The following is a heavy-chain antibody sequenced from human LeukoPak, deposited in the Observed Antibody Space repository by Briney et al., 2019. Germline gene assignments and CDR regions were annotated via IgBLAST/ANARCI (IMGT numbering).Heavy chain of an antibody. V-gene: IGHV4-34*01. CDR2: INHRGDT. J-gene: IGHJ4*03. Sequence: TASETLSLTCAVYGGSFSAYYWSWIRQSPGKGLEWIAEINHRGDTNYNPSVKSRVSISVDTSKNQFSLKVTSLTAADTAVYYCARGPTISETGYFDYWGQGTLVTVSS. CDR1: GGSFSAYY. D-gene: IGHD1-1*01. CDR3: ARGPTISETGYFDY.